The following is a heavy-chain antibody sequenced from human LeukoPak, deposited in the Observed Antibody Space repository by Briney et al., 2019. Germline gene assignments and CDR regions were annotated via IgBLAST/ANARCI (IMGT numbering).Heavy chain of an antibody. V-gene: IGHV4-34*01. J-gene: IGHJ4*02. Sequence: SETLSLTCAVYGGSFSGYYWSWFRQPPGKGLEWIGEINHSGSTNYNPSLKSRVTISVDTSKNQFSLKLSSVTAADTAVYYCARGGPVELPNYWGQGTLVTVSS. CDR1: GGSFSGYY. D-gene: IGHD1-7*01. CDR3: ARGGPVELPNY. CDR2: INHSGST.